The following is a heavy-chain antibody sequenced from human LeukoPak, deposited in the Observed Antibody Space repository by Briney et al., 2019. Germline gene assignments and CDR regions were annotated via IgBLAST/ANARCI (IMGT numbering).Heavy chain of an antibody. V-gene: IGHV3-30-3*01. D-gene: IGHD4-17*01. CDR2: ISYDGSNK. CDR3: ARAATVTSDY. J-gene: IGHJ4*02. CDR1: GFTFSSYA. Sequence: GGSLRLSCAASGFTFSSYAMHWVRQAPGKGLEWVAVISYDGSNKYYADSVKGRFTISRDNSKNTLYLQMNSLRAEDTAVYYCARAATVTSDYWGQGTLVTVSS.